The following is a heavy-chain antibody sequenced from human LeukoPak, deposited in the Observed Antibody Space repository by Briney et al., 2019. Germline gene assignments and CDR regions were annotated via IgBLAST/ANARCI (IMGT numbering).Heavy chain of an antibody. Sequence: PSETLSLTCTVSGGSISSGDFYWSWIRQPPGKGLEWIGYINYSGSTYYNPSLKSRVTISVDTSKNQFSLKLSSVTAADTAVYYCASLIGGTETIDYWGQGTLVTVSS. V-gene: IGHV4-30-4*08. J-gene: IGHJ4*02. CDR1: GGSISSGDFY. CDR2: INYSGST. CDR3: ASLIGGTETIDY. D-gene: IGHD2-15*01.